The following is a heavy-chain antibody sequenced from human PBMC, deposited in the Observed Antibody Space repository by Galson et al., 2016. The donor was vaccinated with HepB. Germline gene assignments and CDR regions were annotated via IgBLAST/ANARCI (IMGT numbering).Heavy chain of an antibody. Sequence: SLRLSCATSGFSFSSYSLMWVRQAPGKGLEWVSYIRSNSSATYYAASVKGRFTISRDNAEDSVFLQMNSLRAEDTALYYCARESSGALFDSWGQGALVTVSS. CDR2: IRSNSSAT. J-gene: IGHJ4*02. D-gene: IGHD6-19*01. V-gene: IGHV3-48*04. CDR3: ARESSGALFDS. CDR1: GFSFSSYS.